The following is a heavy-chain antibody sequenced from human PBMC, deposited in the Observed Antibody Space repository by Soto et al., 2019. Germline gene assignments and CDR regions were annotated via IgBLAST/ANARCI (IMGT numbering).Heavy chain of an antibody. CDR2: IIPVFDKA. CDR3: ARLRRDWGDAFDL. J-gene: IGHJ3*01. D-gene: IGHD3-16*01. Sequence: QVQLVQSGADVKKQGSSVKVSCKTSGGAFGSSAISWVRQAPAQGLEWMGEIIPVFDKANYAQNFQGRLTITADELTGTVFMELSSLRSEDTAVYFCARLRRDWGDAFDLWGLGTFVTVSS. CDR1: GGAFGSSA. V-gene: IGHV1-69*01.